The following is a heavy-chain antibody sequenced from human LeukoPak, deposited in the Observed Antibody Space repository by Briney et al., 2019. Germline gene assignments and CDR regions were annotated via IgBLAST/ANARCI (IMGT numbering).Heavy chain of an antibody. V-gene: IGHV3-30*18. D-gene: IGHD1-26*01. J-gene: IGHJ4*02. CDR1: GFTFSSYG. Sequence: GGSLRLSCAASGFTFSSYGMHWVRQAPGKGLEWVAVISYDGSNKYYADSVKGRFTISRDNSKNTLYLQMNSLRAEDTAVYYCAKGASGSYHSPYDYWGQGTLVTVSS. CDR2: ISYDGSNK. CDR3: AKGASGSYHSPYDY.